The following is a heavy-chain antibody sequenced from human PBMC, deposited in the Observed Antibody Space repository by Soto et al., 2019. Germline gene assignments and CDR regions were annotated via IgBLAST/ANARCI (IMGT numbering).Heavy chain of an antibody. J-gene: IGHJ4*02. CDR1: GFTFSSYW. CDR2: INSDGSST. Sequence: LRLSCAASGFTFSSYWMHWVRQAPGKGLVWVSRINSDGSSTSYADSVKGRFTISRDNAKNTLYLQMNSLRAEDTAVYYCARAAVSTIFGERLGCIDFWGQGTLVSVSS. D-gene: IGHD3-3*01. CDR3: ARAAVSTIFGERLGCIDF. V-gene: IGHV3-74*01.